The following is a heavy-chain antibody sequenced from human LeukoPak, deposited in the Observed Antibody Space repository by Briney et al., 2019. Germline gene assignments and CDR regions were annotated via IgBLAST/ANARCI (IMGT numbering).Heavy chain of an antibody. Sequence: PGGSLRLSCAASGVTLSLYGMHWVRQAPREGLQWVASTRYDESNEHYADSVKGRFTISRDNSRNTLHLQMNSLRPEDTAVYYCAQVKGRYGDYDFGHWGQATLVTVSS. J-gene: IGHJ4*02. CDR1: GVTLSLYG. D-gene: IGHD4-17*01. CDR3: AQVKGRYGDYDFGH. V-gene: IGHV3-30*02. CDR2: TRYDESNE.